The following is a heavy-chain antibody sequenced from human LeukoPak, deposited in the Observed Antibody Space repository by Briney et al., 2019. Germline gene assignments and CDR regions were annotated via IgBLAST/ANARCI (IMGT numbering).Heavy chain of an antibody. CDR1: GGTFSSYA. V-gene: IGHV1-18*01. D-gene: IGHD3-22*01. CDR2: ISAYNGNT. J-gene: IGHJ4*02. Sequence: GASVKVSCKASGGTFSSYAISWVRQAPGQGLEWMGWISAYNGNTNYAQKLQGRVTMTTDTSTSTAYMELRSLRSDDTAVYYCARYLGDYYDSSGYYDLDYWGQGTLVTVSS. CDR3: ARYLGDYYDSSGYYDLDY.